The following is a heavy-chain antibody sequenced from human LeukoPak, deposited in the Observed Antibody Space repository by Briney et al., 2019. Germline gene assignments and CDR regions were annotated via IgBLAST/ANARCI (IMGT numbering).Heavy chain of an antibody. J-gene: IGHJ4*02. CDR3: ARHRGTAPGDY. CDR1: GGSISSSSYY. Sequence: SETLSLTCTVSGGSISSSSYYWGWIRQPPGKGLEWIGSIYYSGSTYYNPSLKSRVTISVDTSKNQFSLKLSSVTAADTAVYYCARHRGTAPGDYWGQGTLVTVS. D-gene: IGHD2-21*02. CDR2: IYYSGST. V-gene: IGHV4-39*01.